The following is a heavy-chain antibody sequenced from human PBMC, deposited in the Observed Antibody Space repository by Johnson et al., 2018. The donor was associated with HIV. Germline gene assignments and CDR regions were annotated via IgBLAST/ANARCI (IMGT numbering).Heavy chain of an antibody. CDR1: GFIFRSYG. V-gene: IGHV3-33*01. Sequence: QVQLVESGGGVVQPGRSLRLSCAASGFIFRSYGIDWVRQAPGKGLEWVAVIWSDGSNKYYTDSVKGRFTISRDNSKNTLYLQMNSLRVEDTAVYYCATSTASDAFDIWGQGTMVTVSS. J-gene: IGHJ3*02. CDR2: IWSDGSNK. D-gene: IGHD2-21*02. CDR3: ATSTASDAFDI.